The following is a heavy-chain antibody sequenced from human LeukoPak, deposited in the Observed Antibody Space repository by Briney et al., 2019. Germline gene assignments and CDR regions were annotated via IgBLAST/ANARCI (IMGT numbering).Heavy chain of an antibody. CDR2: IIPIFGTA. V-gene: IGHV1-69*13. Sequence: GASVKVSCKASGYTFTGYYMHWVRQAPGQGLEWMGGIIPIFGTANYAQKFQGRVTITADESTSTAYMELSSLRSEDTAVYYCAREDSEYSSGRTDAFDIWGQGTMVTVSS. CDR3: AREDSEYSSGRTDAFDI. CDR1: GYTFTGYY. J-gene: IGHJ3*02. D-gene: IGHD6-19*01.